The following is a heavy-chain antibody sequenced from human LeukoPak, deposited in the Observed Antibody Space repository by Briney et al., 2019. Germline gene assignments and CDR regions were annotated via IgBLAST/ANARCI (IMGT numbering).Heavy chain of an antibody. J-gene: IGHJ4*02. V-gene: IGHV3-30*18. CDR1: GFTFSSYG. Sequence: GGSLRLSCAASGFTFSSYGMHWVRQAPGKGLEWVAVISYDGSNKYYADSVKGRFTISRDNSKNTLYLQMNSLRAEDTAVYYCAKLSGYGDYVLDYWGQGTLVTVSS. CDR3: AKLSGYGDYVLDY. D-gene: IGHD4-17*01. CDR2: ISYDGSNK.